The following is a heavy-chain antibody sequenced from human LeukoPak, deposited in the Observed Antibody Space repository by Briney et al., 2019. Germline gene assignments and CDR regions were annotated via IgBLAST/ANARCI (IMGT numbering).Heavy chain of an antibody. J-gene: IGHJ3*02. D-gene: IGHD3-9*01. V-gene: IGHV3-73*01. CDR2: IRSKANSYAT. Sequence: SGGSLRLSCAASGFTFSGSAMHWVRQASGKGLEWVGRIRSKANSYATAYAASVKGRFTISRDDSKNTAYLQMNSLKTEDTAVYYCTRDIDILTGYYTGGAFDIWGQGTMVTVSS. CDR1: GFTFSGSA. CDR3: TRDIDILTGYYTGGAFDI.